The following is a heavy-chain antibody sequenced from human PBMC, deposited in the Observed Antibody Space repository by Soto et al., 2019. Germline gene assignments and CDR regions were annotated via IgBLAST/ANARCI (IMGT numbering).Heavy chain of an antibody. V-gene: IGHV3-53*05. CDR3: ANLVYYYDSSGPWDYYYGMDV. J-gene: IGHJ6*02. Sequence: GGSLRLSCAASGFSVSSDYMSWVRQAPGKGLEWVSLIYSGGDTYYADSVKGRFTISRDISKNTLYLQMNSLRAEDTAVYYCANLVYYYDSSGPWDYYYGMDVWGQGTTVTVSS. CDR1: GFSVSSDY. D-gene: IGHD3-22*01. CDR2: IYSGGDT.